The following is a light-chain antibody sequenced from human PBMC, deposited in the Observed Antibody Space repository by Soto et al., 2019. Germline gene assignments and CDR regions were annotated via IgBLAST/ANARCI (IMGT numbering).Light chain of an antibody. CDR2: GAS. CDR3: QQYNDWPPA. Sequence: EIVLTQSPGTLSLSPGERATLSCRASQSVSSTSLAWYQQKPGQAPRLLIYGASTRATGIPARFRGSGSGTEFTLTIDSLQSEDFAVYYCQQYNDWPPAFGGGTKVDIK. CDR1: QSVSST. J-gene: IGKJ4*01. V-gene: IGKV3-15*01.